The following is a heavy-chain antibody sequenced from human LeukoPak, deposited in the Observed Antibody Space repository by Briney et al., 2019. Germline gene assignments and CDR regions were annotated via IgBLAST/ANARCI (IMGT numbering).Heavy chain of an antibody. V-gene: IGHV4-39*07. Sequence: SETLSLTCTVSGGSISSSSYYWGWIRQPPGKGLEWIGSIYHSGSTYYNPSLKSRVTIAVETSKTQFSLKLSSVTAADKAVYYCARASWVRFDPWGQGTLVTVSS. CDR1: GGSISSSSYY. D-gene: IGHD1-26*01. J-gene: IGHJ5*02. CDR3: ARASWVRFDP. CDR2: IYHSGST.